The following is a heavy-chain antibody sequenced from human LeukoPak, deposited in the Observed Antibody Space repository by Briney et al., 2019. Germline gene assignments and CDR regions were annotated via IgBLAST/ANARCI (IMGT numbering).Heavy chain of an antibody. D-gene: IGHD3-3*01. J-gene: IGHJ4*02. CDR1: GGSFSGYY. Sequence: SETLSLTCAVYGGSFSGYYWSWIRPPPGKGLEWIGEINHSGSTNYNPSLKSRVTISVDTSKNQFSLKLSSVTAADTAVYYCARHGDDYDFWSGYLRGGDYWGQGTLVTVSS. CDR2: INHSGST. V-gene: IGHV4-34*01. CDR3: ARHGDDYDFWSGYLRGGDY.